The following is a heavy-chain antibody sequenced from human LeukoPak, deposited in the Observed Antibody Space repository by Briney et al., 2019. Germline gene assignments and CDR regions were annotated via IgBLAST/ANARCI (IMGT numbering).Heavy chain of an antibody. CDR1: GFTFSSYW. Sequence: PGGSLRLSCAASGFTFSSYWMHWVRQAPGKGLVWVSRINSDGSSTSYADSVKGRFTISRDNAKNTLYLQMNSLRAEDTAVYYCARGNYDFWSGYYIPSYFDYWGQGTLVTVSS. D-gene: IGHD3-3*01. V-gene: IGHV3-74*01. CDR3: ARGNYDFWSGYYIPSYFDY. J-gene: IGHJ4*02. CDR2: INSDGSST.